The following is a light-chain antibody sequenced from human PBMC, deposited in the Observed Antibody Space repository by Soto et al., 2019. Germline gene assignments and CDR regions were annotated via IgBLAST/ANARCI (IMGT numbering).Light chain of an antibody. CDR2: SAS. J-gene: IGKJ4*01. V-gene: IGKV1-6*01. CDR3: LQESNYPLT. Sequence: IQMTQTPTSLSAYVGDKGTITCRASQGVRDDVGWYQQKPGKAPKLLIYSASTLQSGVPSRFSGSGSGTDFTLTISGLQPEDFATYYCLQESNYPLTFGGGTKVDIK. CDR1: QGVRDD.